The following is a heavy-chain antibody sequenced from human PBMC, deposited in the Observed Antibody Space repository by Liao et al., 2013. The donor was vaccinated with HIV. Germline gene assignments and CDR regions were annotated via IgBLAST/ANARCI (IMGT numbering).Heavy chain of an antibody. CDR3: ANYGDYFDS. CDR2: IYYTGST. J-gene: IGHJ4*02. Sequence: QVQLQESGPGLVKPSQTLSLTCTVSGGSINSADYFWTWIRQPPGKALEWIGYIYYTGSTNYSPSLKSRLTISVDTSKNQFSLRLSSVTAADTAVYYCANYGDYFDSWGQGALVTVSS. V-gene: IGHV4-30-4*08. D-gene: IGHD4-17*01. CDR1: GGSINSADYF.